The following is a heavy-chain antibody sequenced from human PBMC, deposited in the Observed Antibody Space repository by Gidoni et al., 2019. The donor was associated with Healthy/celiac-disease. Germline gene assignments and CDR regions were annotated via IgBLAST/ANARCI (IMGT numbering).Heavy chain of an antibody. D-gene: IGHD1-1*01. CDR2: IWYDGSNK. Sequence: QVQLVESGGGVVQPVRSLRLSCAASGFTFSSYGMHWVRQAPGKGLEWVAVIWYDGSNKYYADSVKGRFTISRDNSKNTLYLQMNSLRAEDTAVYYCARDFAGTQQGMDVWGQGTTVTVSS. J-gene: IGHJ6*02. V-gene: IGHV3-33*01. CDR3: ARDFAGTQQGMDV. CDR1: GFTFSSYG.